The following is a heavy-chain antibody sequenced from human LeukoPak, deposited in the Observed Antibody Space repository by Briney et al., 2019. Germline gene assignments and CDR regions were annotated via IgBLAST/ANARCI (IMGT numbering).Heavy chain of an antibody. J-gene: IGHJ6*02. V-gene: IGHV3-23*01. CDR3: AKSPVDVYYYYGMDV. CDR1: GFTFSSYA. Sequence: AGGSLRLSCAASGFTFSSYAMSWVRQAPGKGLEWDSAISGSGGSTYYADSVKGRFTISRDNSKNTLYLQMNSLRAEDTAVYYCAKSPVDVYYYYGMDVWGQGTTVTVSS. CDR2: ISGSGGST.